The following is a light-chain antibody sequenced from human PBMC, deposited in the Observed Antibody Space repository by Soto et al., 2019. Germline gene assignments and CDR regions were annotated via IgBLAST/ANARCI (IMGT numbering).Light chain of an antibody. J-gene: IGLJ1*01. CDR2: EVS. V-gene: IGLV2-8*01. CDR3: SAYAGSNNFV. Sequence: QSALTQPASVSGSPGQSITISCTGTSSDVGGYNYVSWYQQHLGKAPKLIIYEVSQRPSGVPDRFSGSKSGNTASLTVSGLQTEDEADYYCSAYAGSNNFVFGSGTKVTVL. CDR1: SSDVGGYNY.